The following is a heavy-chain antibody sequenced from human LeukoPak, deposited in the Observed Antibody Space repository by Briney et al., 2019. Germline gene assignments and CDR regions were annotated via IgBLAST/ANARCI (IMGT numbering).Heavy chain of an antibody. D-gene: IGHD3-10*01. V-gene: IGHV4-4*07. CDR1: GGSISSYY. Sequence: ASETLSLTCTVSGGSISSYYWSWIRQPAGKGLEWIGRIYTSGSTNYNPSLKSRVTMSVDTSKNQFSLKLNSVTAADTAVYYCARAPPTLIRGVILSANFDYWGRGTLVTVSS. CDR2: IYTSGST. J-gene: IGHJ4*02. CDR3: ARAPPTLIRGVILSANFDY.